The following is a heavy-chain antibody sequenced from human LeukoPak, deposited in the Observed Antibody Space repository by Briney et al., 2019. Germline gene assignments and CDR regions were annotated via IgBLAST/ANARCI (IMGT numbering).Heavy chain of an antibody. V-gene: IGHV4-39*07. CDR1: GGSISSSSYY. CDR2: IYYSGST. CDR3: ARDAVHSSPPEFGY. D-gene: IGHD3-22*01. Sequence: SETLSLTCTVSGGSISSSSYYRGWIRQPPGKGLEWIGSIYYSGSTYYNPSLKSRVTISVDTSKNQFSLKLSSVTAADTAVYYCARDAVHSSPPEFGYWGQGTLVTVSS. J-gene: IGHJ4*02.